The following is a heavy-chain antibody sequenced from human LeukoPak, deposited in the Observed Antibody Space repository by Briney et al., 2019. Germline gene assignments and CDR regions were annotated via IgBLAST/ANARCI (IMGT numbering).Heavy chain of an antibody. J-gene: IGHJ4*02. D-gene: IGHD3-22*01. V-gene: IGHV3-23*01. CDR3: AKPGGSGYSEYYFDY. CDR2: ISGSGGST. Sequence: PGGSLRLSCAASGFTFSTYAMNWVRQAPGKGLEWISAISGSGGSTLYADSVKRRFTISRDNSKDTLYLQMNSLRAEDTAVYYCAKPGGSGYSEYYFDYWGQGTLVTVSS. CDR1: GFTFSTYA.